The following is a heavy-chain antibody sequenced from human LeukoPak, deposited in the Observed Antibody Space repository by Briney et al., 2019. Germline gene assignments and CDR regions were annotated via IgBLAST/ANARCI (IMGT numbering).Heavy chain of an antibody. D-gene: IGHD5-12*01. Sequence: PGGSLRLSCAASGFTFRSYWMSWVRQAPGKGLEWEANINQDGSVKYYVDSVKGRFTISRDNAKNSLYVQMNSLRDEDTAVYYCARVGYSGWNLEYWGQGTLVTVSS. J-gene: IGHJ4*02. V-gene: IGHV3-7*01. CDR3: ARVGYSGWNLEY. CDR1: GFTFRSYW. CDR2: INQDGSVK.